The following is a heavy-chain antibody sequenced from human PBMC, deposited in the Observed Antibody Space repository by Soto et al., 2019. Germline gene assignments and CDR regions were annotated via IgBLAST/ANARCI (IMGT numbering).Heavy chain of an antibody. D-gene: IGHD6-13*01. CDR1: GFTFSNAW. V-gene: IGHV3-15*01. J-gene: IGHJ6*02. Sequence: GGSLKLSCAASGFTFSNAWMSWVRQAPGKGLEWVGRIKSKTDGGTTDYAAPVKGRFTISRDDSKNTLYLQMNSLKTEDTAVYYCTTDYSSSWSNYYGMDVWGQGTTVTVSS. CDR2: IKSKTDGGTT. CDR3: TTDYSSSWSNYYGMDV.